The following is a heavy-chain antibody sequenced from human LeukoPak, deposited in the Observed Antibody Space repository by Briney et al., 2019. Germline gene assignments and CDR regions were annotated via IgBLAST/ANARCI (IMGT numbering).Heavy chain of an antibody. J-gene: IGHJ4*02. V-gene: IGHV4-38-2*02. Sequence: SETLSLTCTVSGYSISSAYYWGWIRQSPGKGLEWIGSIFHSGSTYYNPSLKSQVTISVDTSKNQFSLKLRSVTAADTAIYYCARGQACSNGVCSFFDYWGQGTLVTVSS. CDR3: ARGQACSNGVCSFFDY. D-gene: IGHD2-8*01. CDR1: GYSISSAYY. CDR2: IFHSGST.